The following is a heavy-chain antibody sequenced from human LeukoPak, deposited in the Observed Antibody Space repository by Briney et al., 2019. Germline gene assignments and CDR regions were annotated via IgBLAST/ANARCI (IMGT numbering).Heavy chain of an antibody. Sequence: LSLTCTVSGGSISSYYWSWIRQPPGKGLEWVSYINSGGSAIYYADSVKGRFTISRDNAKNSLYLQMNSLRADDTAVYYCARGGSYVHYWGQGTLVTVSS. CDR3: ARGGSYVHY. D-gene: IGHD1-26*01. CDR1: GGSISSYY. CDR2: INSGGSAI. J-gene: IGHJ4*02. V-gene: IGHV3-11*04.